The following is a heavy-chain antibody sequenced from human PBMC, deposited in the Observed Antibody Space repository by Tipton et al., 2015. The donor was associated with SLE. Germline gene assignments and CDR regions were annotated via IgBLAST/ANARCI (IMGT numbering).Heavy chain of an antibody. CDR3: ARFLEWGAEYFQH. D-gene: IGHD3-3*01. V-gene: IGHV3-23*01. Sequence: SLRLSCAVSGFDLTNSQMNWIRQAPGKGLEWISYISGTTSGSIIDYVDSVKGRFTISRDNSKSTLYLQMNSLRAGDTAVYYCARFLEWGAEYFQHWGQGTLVTVSS. CDR2: ISGTTSGSII. J-gene: IGHJ1*01. CDR1: GFDLTNSQ.